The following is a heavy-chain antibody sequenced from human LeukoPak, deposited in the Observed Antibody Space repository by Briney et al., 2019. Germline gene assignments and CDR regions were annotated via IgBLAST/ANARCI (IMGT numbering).Heavy chain of an antibody. J-gene: IGHJ6*03. Sequence: GGSLRVSCAASGFTFSSYGMHWVRQAPGKGLAWVAVIWYDGTTKYYADSVKGRFTISRDNSKNTLSLQMNSLRAEETAVYYCAKGAGYSAYNYHYYYLDVWGKGTTVTVSS. CDR2: IWYDGTTK. D-gene: IGHD5-12*01. CDR1: GFTFSSYG. CDR3: AKGAGYSAYNYHYYYLDV. V-gene: IGHV3-33*06.